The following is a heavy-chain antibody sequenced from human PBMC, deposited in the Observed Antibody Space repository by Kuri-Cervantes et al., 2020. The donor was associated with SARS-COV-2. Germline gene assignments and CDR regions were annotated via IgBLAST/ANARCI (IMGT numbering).Heavy chain of an antibody. J-gene: IGHJ4*02. V-gene: IGHV4-38-2*02. CDR1: GYSISSGYY. CDR2: IYHSGST. CDR3: ARDSPEYSSSSSVPFDY. D-gene: IGHD6-6*01. Sequence: SETLSLTCTVSGYSISSGYYWGWIRQPPGKGLEWIGSIYHSGSTNYNPSLKSRVTISVDTSKNQFSLKLSSVTAADTAVYYCARDSPEYSSSSSVPFDYWGQGTLVTVSS.